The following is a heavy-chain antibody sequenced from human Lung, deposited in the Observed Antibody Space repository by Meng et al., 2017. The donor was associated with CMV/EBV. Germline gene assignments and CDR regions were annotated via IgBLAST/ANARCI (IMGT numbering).Heavy chain of an antibody. J-gene: IGHJ4*02. CDR2: INEDGTDK. D-gene: IGHD3-10*01. V-gene: IGHV3-7*01. Sequence: GGSXRLSCAASGFTVTRNWMTWVRQAPAKGLEWVANINEDGTDKNYLDSVKGRFTISRDNVKKSVYLQMNTLRGEDTAVYYCARPIEGIRETLDYWGQGTLVTVSS. CDR3: ARPIEGIRETLDY. CDR1: GFTVTRNW.